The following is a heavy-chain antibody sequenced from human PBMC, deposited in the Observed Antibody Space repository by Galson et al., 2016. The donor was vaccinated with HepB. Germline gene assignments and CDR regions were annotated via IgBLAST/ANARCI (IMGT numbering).Heavy chain of an antibody. D-gene: IGHD3-16*01. CDR3: ARGRDVPDY. CDR1: GVPVSGNS. Sequence: SLRLSCAASGVPVSGNSMTWVRQAPGKGLEWVSVLYTDGTTYYADSVRGRFTISRDNSKNTLYLQMYSQRPEDTAVYYCARGRDVPDYWGQGTLVTVST. J-gene: IGHJ4*02. V-gene: IGHV3-53*01. CDR2: LYTDGTT.